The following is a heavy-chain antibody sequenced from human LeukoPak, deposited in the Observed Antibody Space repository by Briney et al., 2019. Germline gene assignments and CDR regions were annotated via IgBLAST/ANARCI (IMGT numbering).Heavy chain of an antibody. J-gene: IGHJ5*02. V-gene: IGHV4-39*01. Sequence: SETLSLTCIVSGGSLNSPNYYWGWIRQPPGRGLEWIGTIYYSGTTYYNPSLKSRLTISVDTSKNQFSLKLTSVTAADTAVYYCARHDYYGSLNWFDPWGQGTLITVSS. CDR2: IYYSGTT. CDR3: ARHDYYGSLNWFDP. CDR1: GGSLNSPNYY. D-gene: IGHD3-10*01.